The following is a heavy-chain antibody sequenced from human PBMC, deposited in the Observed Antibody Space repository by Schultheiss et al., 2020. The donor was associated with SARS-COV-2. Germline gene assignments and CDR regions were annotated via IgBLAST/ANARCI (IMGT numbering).Heavy chain of an antibody. CDR1: GYSFTSYW. CDR3: ARYDILWTGAYYYYMDV. V-gene: IGHV5-51*03. CDR2: IYPGDSDT. D-gene: IGHD3/OR15-3a*01. Sequence: GGTLRRNSKGSGYSFTSYWIGWVRQMPGKGLEWMGIIYPGDSDTRYSPSFQGQVTISADKSISTAYLQWSSLKASDTAMYYSARYDILWTGAYYYYMDVWGKGTTVTVSS. J-gene: IGHJ6*03.